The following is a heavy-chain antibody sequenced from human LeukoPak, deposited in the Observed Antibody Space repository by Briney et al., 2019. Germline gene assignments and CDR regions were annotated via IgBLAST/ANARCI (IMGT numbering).Heavy chain of an antibody. Sequence: ASVKVSCKASGYTFTSYGISWVRQAPGPGLGWVGWTSAYNGNTNYAQRLQGRVTMTTDTSTSTAYMELRSLRSDDTAVYYCARDTNAGYSSGLIDYWGQGTLVTVSS. D-gene: IGHD6-19*01. J-gene: IGHJ4*02. CDR1: GYTFTSYG. V-gene: IGHV1-18*01. CDR3: ARDTNAGYSSGLIDY. CDR2: TSAYNGNT.